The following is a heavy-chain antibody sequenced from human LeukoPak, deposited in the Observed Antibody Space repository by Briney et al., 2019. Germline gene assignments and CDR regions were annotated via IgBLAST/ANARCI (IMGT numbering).Heavy chain of an antibody. V-gene: IGHV3-11*01. CDR2: ISSSGSTI. Sequence: GGSLRLSCAASGFTFSDYYMSWIRQAPGKGLEWVSYISSSGSTIYYADSVKGRLTISRDNAKNSLYLQMNSLRAEDTAVYYCARGDPFGSRGYDNNWFDPWGQGTLVTVSS. D-gene: IGHD5-12*01. J-gene: IGHJ5*02. CDR1: GFTFSDYY. CDR3: ARGDPFGSRGYDNNWFDP.